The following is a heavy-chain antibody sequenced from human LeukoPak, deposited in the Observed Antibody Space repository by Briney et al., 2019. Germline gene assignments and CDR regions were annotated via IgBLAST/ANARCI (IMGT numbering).Heavy chain of an antibody. CDR2: IYSSSSYT. D-gene: IGHD6-19*01. J-gene: IGHJ6*02. CDR3: AREFAVAGTLADYYYGMDV. Sequence: PGGSLRLSCAASGFTFSDYYMSWIRQAPGKGLGWVSYIYSSSSYTNYADSVKGRFTISRDNAKNSLYLQMNSLRAEDTAVYYCAREFAVAGTLADYYYGMDVWGQGTTVTVSS. V-gene: IGHV3-11*06. CDR1: GFTFSDYY.